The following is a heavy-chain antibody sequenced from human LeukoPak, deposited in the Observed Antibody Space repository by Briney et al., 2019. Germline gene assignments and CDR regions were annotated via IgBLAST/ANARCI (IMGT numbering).Heavy chain of an antibody. CDR2: VFYGGSDN. Sequence: PSETLSLTCTVSGGSMNSHYWSWIRQPPGKGLEWIGYVFYGGSDNNDINYNPSLKSRVTISVDTSKNQFSLKLDSVTAADTAVYYCARRGGADIVVVPAAIGPFDYWGQGTLVTVSS. D-gene: IGHD2-2*01. CDR1: GGSMNSHY. V-gene: IGHV4-59*08. CDR3: ARRGGADIVVVPAAIGPFDY. J-gene: IGHJ4*02.